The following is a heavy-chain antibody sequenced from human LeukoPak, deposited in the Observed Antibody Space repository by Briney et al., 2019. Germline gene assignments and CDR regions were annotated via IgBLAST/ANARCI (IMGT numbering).Heavy chain of an antibody. CDR3: AKGYYDSSGLDAFDI. D-gene: IGHD3-22*01. CDR1: GFTFSSYA. Sequence: GGSLRLSCAASGFTFSSYAMNWVRQAPGKGLEWVAVIWYDGSNKYYADSVKGRFTISRDNSKNTLYLQMNSLRAEDTAVYYCAKGYYDSSGLDAFDIWGQGTMVTVSS. CDR2: IWYDGSNK. V-gene: IGHV3-33*06. J-gene: IGHJ3*02.